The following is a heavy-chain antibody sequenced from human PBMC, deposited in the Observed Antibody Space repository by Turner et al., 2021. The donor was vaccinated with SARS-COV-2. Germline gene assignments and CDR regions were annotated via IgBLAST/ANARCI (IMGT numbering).Heavy chain of an antibody. D-gene: IGHD6-13*01. CDR1: GFTFTTYE. J-gene: IGHJ4*02. V-gene: IGHV3-48*03. CDR2: MSSSASTI. Sequence: EVQLVESGGGLVQPGGSLRLSCAASGFTFTTYEMNWVRQAPGKGLDWVSYMSSSASTIYYADSVKGRFTISRDNAKNSLYLQMNSLRAEDTALYYCARVYSSSSGKGVDYWGQGTLVTVSS. CDR3: ARVYSSSSGKGVDY.